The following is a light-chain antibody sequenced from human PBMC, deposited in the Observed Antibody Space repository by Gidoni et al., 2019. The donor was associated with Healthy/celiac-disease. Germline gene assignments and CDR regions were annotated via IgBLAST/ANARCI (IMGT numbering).Light chain of an antibody. J-gene: IGKJ1*01. CDR3: QQSYSTPWT. CDR1: QSISSY. Sequence: DIQMTQSPSSLSASVGDRVTITCRASQSISSYLNWYQQKPGKAPKLLIYAASSLQSGVPSRISGSGSGTDFTLTISSLQPEDFATYYCQQSYSTPWTFXXXTKVEIK. V-gene: IGKV1-39*01. CDR2: AAS.